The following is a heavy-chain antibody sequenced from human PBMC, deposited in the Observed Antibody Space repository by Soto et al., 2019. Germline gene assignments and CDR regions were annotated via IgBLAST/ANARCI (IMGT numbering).Heavy chain of an antibody. Sequence: GASVKVSCKASGGTFSSYTISWVRQAPGQGLEWMGRIIPILGIANYAQKFQGRVTITADKSTSTAYMELSSLRSEDTAVYYCARADYYDSSGFYYDCWGQGSLVTVSS. J-gene: IGHJ4*02. CDR2: IIPILGIA. CDR1: GGTFSSYT. CDR3: ARADYYDSSGFYYDC. D-gene: IGHD3-22*01. V-gene: IGHV1-69*02.